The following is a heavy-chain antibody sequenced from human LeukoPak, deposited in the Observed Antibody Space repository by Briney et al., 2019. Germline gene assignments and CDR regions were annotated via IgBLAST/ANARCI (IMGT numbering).Heavy chain of an antibody. V-gene: IGHV4-38-2*02. CDR1: GYSISSGDY. J-gene: IGHJ5*02. D-gene: IGHD6-13*01. CDR2: IYHSGDT. Sequence: PSETLSLTCTVSGYSISSGDYWGWIRQPPGKGLEWIGSIYHSGDTYYNPSLKSRVTISVDTSKNQFSLKVSSVSAADTAVYYCARAYSSSWYWNWFDPWGQGTLVTVSS. CDR3: ARAYSSSWYWNWFDP.